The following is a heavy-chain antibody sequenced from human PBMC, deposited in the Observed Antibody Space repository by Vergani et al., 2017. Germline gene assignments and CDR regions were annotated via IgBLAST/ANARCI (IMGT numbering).Heavy chain of an antibody. CDR2: INKNGSGT. Sequence: VQLVESGGGLVKPGGSLRLSCAASGFTFRDYWMHWVRQAPGKGLVWVSRINKNGSGTNYADSVKGRFTISRDNSKNTLYLQMNSLRADDRAVYYCARGGGAIPADPTNPRLAYYYYYMDVWGKGTTVTVSS. D-gene: IGHD2-2*01. V-gene: IGHV3-74*02. CDR1: GFTFRDYW. CDR3: ARGGGAIPADPTNPRLAYYYYYMDV. J-gene: IGHJ6*03.